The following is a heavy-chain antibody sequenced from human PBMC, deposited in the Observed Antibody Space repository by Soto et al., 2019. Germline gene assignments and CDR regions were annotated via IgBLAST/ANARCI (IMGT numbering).Heavy chain of an antibody. D-gene: IGHD6-6*01. CDR2: INPNSGGT. V-gene: IGHV1-2*04. J-gene: IGHJ3*02. CDR3: AKVSRESSTYDAFDI. Sequence: ASVKVSCKASGYTFTGYYMHWVRQAPGQGLEWMGWINPNSGGTNYAQKFQGWVTMTRDTSISTAYMELSRLRSDDTAVYYCAKVSRESSTYDAFDIWGQGTRSPSPQ. CDR1: GYTFTGYY.